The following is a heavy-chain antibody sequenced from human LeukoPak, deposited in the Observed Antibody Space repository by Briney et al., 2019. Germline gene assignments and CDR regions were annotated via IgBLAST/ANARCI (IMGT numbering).Heavy chain of an antibody. V-gene: IGHV4-4*07. J-gene: IGHJ4*02. CDR3: ARAPSADLYFDC. CDR2: IYTSGST. Sequence: PSETLSLTCAVAGGSISTYYWSWIRQPAGKGLGWIGRIYTSGSTSYNPSLKSRVTLSVDTSKNQFSLKVTSVTAADTAVYYCARAPSADLYFDCWGQGTLVTVSS. CDR1: GGSISTYY.